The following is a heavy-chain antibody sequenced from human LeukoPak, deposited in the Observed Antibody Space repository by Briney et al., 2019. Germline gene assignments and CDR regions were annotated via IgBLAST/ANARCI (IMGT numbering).Heavy chain of an antibody. CDR2: INPNSGGT. D-gene: IGHD3-10*01. J-gene: IGHJ4*02. Sequence: ASVKVSCKASGYTFTGYYMHWVRQAPGQGLGWMGWINPNSGGTNYAQKFQGRVTMTRDTSINTAYIELSRLRSDDTGVYYCARAGVGSGSPFFDYWGQGTLVTVSS. CDR3: ARAGVGSGSPFFDY. V-gene: IGHV1-2*02. CDR1: GYTFTGYY.